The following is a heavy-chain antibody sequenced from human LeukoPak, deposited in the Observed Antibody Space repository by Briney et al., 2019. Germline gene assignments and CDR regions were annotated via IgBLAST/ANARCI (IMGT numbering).Heavy chain of an antibody. CDR1: GYTFTGYY. CDR3: ARDMDGYCSGGSCYFLLDY. D-gene: IGHD2-15*01. V-gene: IGHV1-2*02. J-gene: IGHJ4*02. Sequence: ASVKVSCKASGYTFTGYYMHWVRQAPGQGLEWMGWINPNSGGTTYAQKFQGRVTMTRDTSISTAYMELSRLRSDDTAVYHCARDMDGYCSGGSCYFLLDYWGQGTLVTVSS. CDR2: INPNSGGT.